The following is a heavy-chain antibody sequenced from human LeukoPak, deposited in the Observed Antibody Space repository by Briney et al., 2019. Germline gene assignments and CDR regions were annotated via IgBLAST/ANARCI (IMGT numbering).Heavy chain of an antibody. CDR2: LSWNDDK. J-gene: IGHJ4*02. V-gene: IGHV2-5*01. Sequence: KESGPTLVNPTQTLTLTCTFSGFSLTTSGVGVGWIRQPPGKALEWLALLSWNDDKRYRPSLESRLTIRKDTSNNQVVLTLTNMDPVDTATYYCVYRSGYYYERSGYYRGENFESWGQGTLVSVSS. CDR1: GFSLTTSGVG. CDR3: VYRSGYYYERSGYYRGENFES. D-gene: IGHD3-22*01.